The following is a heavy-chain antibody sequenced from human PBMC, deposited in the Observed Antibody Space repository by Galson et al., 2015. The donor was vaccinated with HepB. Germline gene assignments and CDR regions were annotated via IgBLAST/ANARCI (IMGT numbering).Heavy chain of an antibody. CDR1: GFSFSNYW. CDR2: MSNDERNI. V-gene: IGHV3-74*01. D-gene: IGHD3-10*01. CDR3: ASGGVLGGMDV. Sequence: SLRLSCAASGFSFSNYWMDWVRQAPGEGLEWVSDMSNDERNIRRYADSVKGRFTISRDNAKNTLYLYMNSLRVDDTALYYCASGGVLGGMDVWGQGTMVTVSS. J-gene: IGHJ6*02.